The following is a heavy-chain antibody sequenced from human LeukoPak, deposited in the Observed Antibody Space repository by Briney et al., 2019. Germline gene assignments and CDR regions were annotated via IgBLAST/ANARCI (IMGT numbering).Heavy chain of an antibody. CDR3: APRLVFY. J-gene: IGHJ4*02. CDR2: ISASGGST. CDR1: GFTFSSYG. V-gene: IGHV3-23*01. Sequence: PGGSLRLSWAASGFTFSSYGMSWVRQAPGKGLEWVSAISASGGSTYYADSVKGRFTISRDNSKNTLYLQMNSLRAEDTAVYYCAPRLVFYWGQGTLVTVSS. D-gene: IGHD6-25*01.